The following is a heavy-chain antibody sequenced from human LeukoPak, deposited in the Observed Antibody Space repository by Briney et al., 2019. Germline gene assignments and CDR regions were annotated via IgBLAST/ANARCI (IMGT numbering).Heavy chain of an antibody. J-gene: IGHJ6*02. CDR3: ARIPRTVWAYYYYYGMDV. Sequence: PSETLSLTCAVYGGSFSGYYWSWIRQPPRKGLEWIGEINHSGSTNYNPSLKSRVTISVDTSKNQFSLKLSSVTAADTAVYYCARIPRTVWAYYYYYGMDVWGQGTTVTVSS. CDR2: INHSGST. D-gene: IGHD3-16*01. CDR1: GGSFSGYY. V-gene: IGHV4-34*01.